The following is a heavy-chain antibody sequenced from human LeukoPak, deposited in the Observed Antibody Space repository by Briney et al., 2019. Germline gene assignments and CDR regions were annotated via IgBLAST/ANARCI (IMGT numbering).Heavy chain of an antibody. CDR3: ARVGRGYLYYFDY. Sequence: SETLSLTCTVSGGSISISSYSWGWIRQPPGKGLEYIGTIHYSGSAYYNPSLTSRVTISVDTSKNQFSLKLSSVTDADTAVYYCARVGRGYLYYFDYWGQGTLVTVSP. J-gene: IGHJ4*02. CDR1: GGSISISSYS. CDR2: IHYSGSA. V-gene: IGHV4-39*01. D-gene: IGHD1-1*01.